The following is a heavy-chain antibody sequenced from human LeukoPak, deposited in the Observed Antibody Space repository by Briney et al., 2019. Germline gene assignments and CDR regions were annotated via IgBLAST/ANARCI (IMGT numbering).Heavy chain of an antibody. J-gene: IGHJ4*02. CDR2: INHSGST. CDR1: GGSFSGYY. D-gene: IGHD6-13*01. V-gene: IGHV4-34*01. Sequence: PSETLSLTCAVYGGSFSGYYWSWIRQPPGKGLEWIGEINHSGSTSYNPSLKSRVTISVDTSKNQFSLKLSSVTAADTAVYYCASSIKAAVLDYWGQGTLVTVSS. CDR3: ASSIKAAVLDY.